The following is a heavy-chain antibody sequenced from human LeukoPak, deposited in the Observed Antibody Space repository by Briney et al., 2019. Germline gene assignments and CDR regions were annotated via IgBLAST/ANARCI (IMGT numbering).Heavy chain of an antibody. Sequence: GGSLRLSCTVSGFTFSTYAMHWVRQAPGKGLEWVAVIAYDGSNTYYLDSVKGRFTIYRDNSENTLYLQMNSLRAEDTAVYYCAKDIGSTSLYNWFDPWGQGTLVTVSS. J-gene: IGHJ5*02. V-gene: IGHV3-33*03. CDR3: AKDIGSTSLYNWFDP. CDR1: GFTFSTYA. D-gene: IGHD2-2*01. CDR2: IAYDGSNT.